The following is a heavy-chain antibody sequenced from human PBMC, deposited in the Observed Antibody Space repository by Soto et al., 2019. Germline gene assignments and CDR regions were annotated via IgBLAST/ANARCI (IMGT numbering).Heavy chain of an antibody. D-gene: IGHD6-13*01. CDR1: GFTFSSYA. Sequence: GGSLRLSCAASGFTFSSYAMSWVRQAPGKGLEWVSIISGSGGSTYYADSVKGRFTISRDNSKNTLYLQMNSLRAEDTAVYYCAKRGGTAAAGTSPFDCWGQGTLVTVSS. J-gene: IGHJ4*02. CDR2: ISGSGGST. V-gene: IGHV3-23*01. CDR3: AKRGGTAAAGTSPFDC.